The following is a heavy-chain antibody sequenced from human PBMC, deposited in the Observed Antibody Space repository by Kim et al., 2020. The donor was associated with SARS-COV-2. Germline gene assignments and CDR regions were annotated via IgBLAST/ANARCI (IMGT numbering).Heavy chain of an antibody. J-gene: IGHJ6*02. V-gene: IGHV4-34*01. D-gene: IGHD6-13*01. Sequence: LKSRVTISVDTSKNQFSLKLSSVTAADTAVYYCARGFYSSSWYGYYGMDVWGQGTTVTVSS. CDR3: ARGFYSSSWYGYYGMDV.